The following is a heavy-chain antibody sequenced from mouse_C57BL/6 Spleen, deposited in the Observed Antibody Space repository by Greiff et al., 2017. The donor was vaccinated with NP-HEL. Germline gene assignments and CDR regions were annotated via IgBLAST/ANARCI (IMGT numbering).Heavy chain of an antibody. Sequence: EVQGVESGGGLVKPGGSLKLSCAASGFTFSSYAMSWVRQTPEKRLEWVATISDGGSYTYYPDNVKGRFTISRDNAKNNLYLQMSHLKSEDTAMYYCAREGGYYEGVFDYWGQGTTLTVSS. V-gene: IGHV5-4*01. CDR1: GFTFSSYA. D-gene: IGHD2-3*01. CDR2: ISDGGSYT. J-gene: IGHJ2*01. CDR3: AREGGYYEGVFDY.